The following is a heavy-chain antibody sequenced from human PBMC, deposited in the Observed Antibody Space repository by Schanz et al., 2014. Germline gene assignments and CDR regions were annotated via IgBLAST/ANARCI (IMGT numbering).Heavy chain of an antibody. CDR2: LRSDGSRR. CDR1: GYSFSDYD. V-gene: IGHV3-30*02. Sequence: VQLVESGGGVVQPGGSLRLSCVGSGYSFSDYDMYWIRQAPGKGLEWLAFLRSDGSRRDYADSVKGRFTISRDNSRNTLSLQMSSLRPEDTAVYYCTKDTIGYQKPIDVWGQGTTVTVSS. CDR3: TKDTIGYQKPIDV. J-gene: IGHJ6*02. D-gene: IGHD2-8*01.